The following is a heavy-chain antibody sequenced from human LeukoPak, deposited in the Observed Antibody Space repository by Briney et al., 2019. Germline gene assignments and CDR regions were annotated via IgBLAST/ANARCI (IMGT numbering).Heavy chain of an antibody. D-gene: IGHD4-17*01. CDR2: ISSSSSYI. J-gene: IGHJ3*02. V-gene: IGHV3-21*01. CDR3: ARGSTMTTVDDAFDI. CDR1: GFTFSSFS. Sequence: GGSLRLSCAASGFTFSSFSMNWVRQAPGKGLEWVSSISSSSSYIYYADSVKGRFTISRDNAKNSLYLQMNSLRAEDTAVYYCARGSTMTTVDDAFDIWGQGTMVTVSS.